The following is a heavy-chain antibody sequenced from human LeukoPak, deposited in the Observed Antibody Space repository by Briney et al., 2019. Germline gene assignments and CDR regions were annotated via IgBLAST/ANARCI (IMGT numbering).Heavy chain of an antibody. Sequence: GGSLRLSCAASGFTFSSYAMSWVRQAPGKGLEWVSSLSGSGGSPNYANSVKGRFTISRDNSKNTLYLQMNSLRAEDTAVYYCAKDKELSLGDDRHYWGQGTLVTVSS. J-gene: IGHJ4*02. CDR2: LSGSGGSP. V-gene: IGHV3-23*01. CDR1: GFTFSSYA. CDR3: AKDKELSLGDDRHY. D-gene: IGHD3-16*02.